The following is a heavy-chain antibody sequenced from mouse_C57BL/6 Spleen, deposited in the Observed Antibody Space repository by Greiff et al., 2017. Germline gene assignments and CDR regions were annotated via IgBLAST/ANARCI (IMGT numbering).Heavy chain of an antibody. CDR2: IYPGDGDT. CDR1: GYAFSSSW. CDR3: ARSSYYSNYEAMDY. D-gene: IGHD2-5*01. V-gene: IGHV1-82*01. Sequence: VQLQQSGPELVKPGASVKISCKASGYAFSSSWMNWVKQRPGKGLEWIGRIYPGDGDTNYNGKFKGKATLTADKSSSTAYMQLSSLTSEDSAVYFCARSSYYSNYEAMDYWGQGTSVTVSS. J-gene: IGHJ4*01.